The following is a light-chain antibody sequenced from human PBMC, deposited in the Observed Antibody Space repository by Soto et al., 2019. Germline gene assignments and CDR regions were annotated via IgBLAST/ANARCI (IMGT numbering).Light chain of an antibody. V-gene: IGLV1-44*01. Sequence: QSVVTQPPSVSGTPGQGVIISCSNVGRHEVSWYQQVPGMAPKLLIHTTSQRPSGVPDRFSASKSGTSASLAIRGLQSDDEADYFCSSWDDSLSGVVFGRGTKQTVL. J-gene: IGLJ2*01. CDR2: TTS. CDR3: SSWDDSLSGVV. CDR1: NVGRHE.